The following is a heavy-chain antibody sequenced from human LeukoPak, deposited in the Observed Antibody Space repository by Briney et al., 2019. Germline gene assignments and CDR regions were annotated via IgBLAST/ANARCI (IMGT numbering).Heavy chain of an antibody. CDR2: VGSAGDT. J-gene: IGHJ6*03. V-gene: IGHV3-13*01. D-gene: IGHD3-22*01. Sequence: PGGSLRLSCAAPGFSFSRNDMHWVRQPTGKRLEWVSRVGSAGDTYNAGSVEGRFTISRGNANNSLYLHMNGLRAGDTAVYYCARSGVVTNSTDFTDYYCIDVWGKGTTVTVSS. CDR1: GFSFSRND. CDR3: ARSGVVTNSTDFTDYYCIDV.